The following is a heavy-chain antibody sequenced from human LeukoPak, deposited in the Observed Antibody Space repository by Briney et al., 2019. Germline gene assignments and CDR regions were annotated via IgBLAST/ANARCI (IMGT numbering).Heavy chain of an antibody. J-gene: IGHJ4*02. CDR1: GFTFNSYS. Sequence: PGGSLRLSCAASGFTFNSYSMHWVRQAPGKGLEWVAVISYDGSNKHYGDSVKGPFTISRDNSKNTLYLELSSLRAEDTAVFYCARGLQYYYDSSDYYFDYWGQGTLVTVSS. CDR3: ARGLQYYYDSSDYYFDY. CDR2: ISYDGSNK. D-gene: IGHD3-22*01. V-gene: IGHV3-30-3*01.